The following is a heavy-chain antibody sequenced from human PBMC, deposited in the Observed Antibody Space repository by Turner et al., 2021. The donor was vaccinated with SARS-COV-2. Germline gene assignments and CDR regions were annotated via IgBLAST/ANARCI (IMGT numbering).Heavy chain of an antibody. CDR1: GYTFTSYD. D-gene: IGHD1-26*01. CDR3: ARGLMGWELPPGYYYYTMDV. CDR2: MNPNSGNT. V-gene: IGHV1-8*01. J-gene: IGHJ6*02. Sequence: QVQLVQSGAEVKKPGASVKVSCQASGYTFTSYDINWVRQATGQGLAWMGWMNPNSGNTYYAQKFQGRVTMTRNTSITTAYMMLSSLRSKDTAVYYCARGLMGWELPPGYYYYTMDVWGQGTTVTVSS.